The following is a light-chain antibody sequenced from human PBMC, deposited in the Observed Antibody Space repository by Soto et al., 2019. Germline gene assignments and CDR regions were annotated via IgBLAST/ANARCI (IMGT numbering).Light chain of an antibody. V-gene: IGKV1-5*03. CDR2: KAS. CDR3: QQYSTYWT. Sequence: DIQMTQSPSTLSASVGDSVTITCRASQSISSWLAWYQQKPGKAPKLLIYKASNLESGVPSRFSGGGSGTEFTLTITSLQPDDFATYYCQQYSTYWTFGQGTKVDIK. J-gene: IGKJ1*01. CDR1: QSISSW.